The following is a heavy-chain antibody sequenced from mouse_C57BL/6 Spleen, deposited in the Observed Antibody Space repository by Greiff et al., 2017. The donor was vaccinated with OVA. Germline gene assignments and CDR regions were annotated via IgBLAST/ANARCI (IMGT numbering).Heavy chain of an antibody. Sequence: QVQLQQSGAELVKPGASVKISCEASGYAFSSYWMNWVKQRPGKGLEWIGQIYPGDGDTNYNGKFKGKATLTADKSASTAYMQLSSLTSEDSAVYFCARSTTSHYFDYWGQGTTLTVSS. CDR2: IYPGDGDT. CDR3: ARSTTSHYFDY. V-gene: IGHV1-80*01. J-gene: IGHJ2*01. D-gene: IGHD1-1*01. CDR1: GYAFSSYW.